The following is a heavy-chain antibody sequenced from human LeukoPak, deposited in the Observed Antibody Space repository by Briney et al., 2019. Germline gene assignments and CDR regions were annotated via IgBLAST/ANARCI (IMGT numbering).Heavy chain of an antibody. CDR3: ARERTGGGWYGAFDI. CDR1: GFTFSSYS. Sequence: GGSLRLSCAASGFTFSSYSMNWVRQAPGKGLEWVSYISSSSGTIYYADSVKGRFTISRDNAKNSLYLQMNSLRAEDTAVYYCARERTGGGWYGAFDIWGQGTMVTVSS. D-gene: IGHD6-19*01. J-gene: IGHJ3*02. CDR2: ISSSSGTI. V-gene: IGHV3-48*04.